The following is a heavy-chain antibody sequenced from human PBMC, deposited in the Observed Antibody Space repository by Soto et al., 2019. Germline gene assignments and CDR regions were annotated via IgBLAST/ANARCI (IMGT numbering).Heavy chain of an antibody. J-gene: IGHJ6*02. CDR3: ARDRVVVVAATMSDYYYGMDV. V-gene: IGHV1-18*01. CDR2: ISAYNGNT. Sequence: QVPLVQSGAEVKKPGASVKVSCKASGYTFTSYGISWVRQAPGQGLEWMGWISAYNGNTNYAQKLQGRVTMTTDTSTSTAYMELRSLRSDDTAVYYCARDRVVVVAATMSDYYYGMDVWGQGTTVTVSS. D-gene: IGHD2-15*01. CDR1: GYTFTSYG.